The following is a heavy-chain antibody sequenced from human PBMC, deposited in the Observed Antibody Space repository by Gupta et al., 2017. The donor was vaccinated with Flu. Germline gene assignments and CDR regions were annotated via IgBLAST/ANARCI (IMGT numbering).Heavy chain of an antibody. CDR2: INHSGST. CDR3: ARVKHLVLRWFDP. Sequence: EINHSGSTNYNPSLKSRLTISRDTSKNQFSLRLSSVAAADTAVYYCARVKHLVLRWFDPWGQGTLVTVSS. V-gene: IGHV4-34*01. J-gene: IGHJ5*02.